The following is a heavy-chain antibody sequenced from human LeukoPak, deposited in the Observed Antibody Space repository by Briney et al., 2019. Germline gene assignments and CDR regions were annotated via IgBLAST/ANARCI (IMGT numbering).Heavy chain of an antibody. V-gene: IGHV7-4-1*02. CDR1: GYTFTRYA. Sequence: ASVKVSCTASGYTFTRYAMNWVRQAPGQGLEWMGWINTNTGNPTYAQGFRGRFVFSLDTSVSTAYLQISSLKAEDTAVYYCAREKGLLLWFGELWGYYFDYWGQGTLVTVSS. D-gene: IGHD3-10*01. CDR3: AREKGLLLWFGELWGYYFDY. CDR2: INTNTGNP. J-gene: IGHJ4*02.